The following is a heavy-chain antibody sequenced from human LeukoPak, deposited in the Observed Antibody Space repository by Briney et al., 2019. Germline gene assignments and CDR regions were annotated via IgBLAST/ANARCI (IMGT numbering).Heavy chain of an antibody. Sequence: SGGSLRLSCVASGFTFSSYWMHWVRQAPGKGLVWVSRINTDGSTTSYADSVKGRFTISRDNAKNTLYLQMNSLRADDTAVYYCARGEMVQVYWGQGTLVTVSS. D-gene: IGHD5-24*01. CDR1: GFTFSSYW. V-gene: IGHV3-74*01. J-gene: IGHJ4*02. CDR3: ARGEMVQVY. CDR2: INTDGSTT.